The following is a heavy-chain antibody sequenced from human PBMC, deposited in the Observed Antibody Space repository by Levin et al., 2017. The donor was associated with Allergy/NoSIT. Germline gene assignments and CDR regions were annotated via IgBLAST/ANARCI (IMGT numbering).Heavy chain of an antibody. Sequence: GGSLRLSCAASGFSFSGYWMTWVRQAPGKGLEWVASIKHDGSEEYYLDSVKGRFTISRDNAKNSLYLQMNSLRAEDTAVYHCARGGGSPPDYWGQGTLVTVSS. CDR1: GFSFSGYW. CDR2: IKHDGSEE. J-gene: IGHJ4*02. D-gene: IGHD3-16*01. V-gene: IGHV3-7*01. CDR3: ARGGGSPPDY.